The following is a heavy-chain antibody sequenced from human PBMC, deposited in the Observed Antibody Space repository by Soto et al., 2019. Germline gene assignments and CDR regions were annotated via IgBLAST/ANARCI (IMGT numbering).Heavy chain of an antibody. Sequence: GESLKISCNGSGYSFTIYWIGLVLQMPGKGLEWMGIIYPGDSDTRYSPSFQGQVTISADKSISTAYLQWSSLKASDTAMYYCARQRDIVVVPAAIHYYYGMDVWGQGTTVTVSS. V-gene: IGHV5-51*01. CDR1: GYSFTIYW. CDR3: ARQRDIVVVPAAIHYYYGMDV. D-gene: IGHD2-2*02. J-gene: IGHJ6*02. CDR2: IYPGDSDT.